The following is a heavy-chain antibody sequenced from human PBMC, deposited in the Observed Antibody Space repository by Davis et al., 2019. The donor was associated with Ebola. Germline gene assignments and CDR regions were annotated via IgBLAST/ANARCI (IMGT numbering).Heavy chain of an antibody. CDR3: ARQHRVTRPLDL. Sequence: MPSETLSLTCTVSGGSISSGDNYWSWVRQSPGKGLEWIGYIYHTGNTFYNPSLKSRVAMSVDTSKNQFSLSLTSLTAADTAIYYCARQHRVTRPLDLWGQGTLVTVSS. J-gene: IGHJ5*02. CDR1: GGSISSGDNY. V-gene: IGHV4-30-4*02. CDR2: IYHTGNT. D-gene: IGHD4-11*01.